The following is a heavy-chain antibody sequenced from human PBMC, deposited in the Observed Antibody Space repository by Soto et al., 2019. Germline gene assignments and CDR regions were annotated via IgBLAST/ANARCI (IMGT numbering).Heavy chain of an antibody. J-gene: IGHJ5*02. CDR3: ARVWGSYQATSGGAGFDT. CDR1: GYTFTRNA. D-gene: IGHD3-16*02. Sequence: QVQLVQSGAELKKPGASVKVSCKASGYTFTRNAITLVRQAPGRGLEWIGWISAYNGDTNYAQKVQGRVTMTTNTSTTTAYLELRSLRSDDTAGYYCARVWGSYQATSGGAGFDTWGQGTLVTVSS. CDR2: ISAYNGDT. V-gene: IGHV1-18*01.